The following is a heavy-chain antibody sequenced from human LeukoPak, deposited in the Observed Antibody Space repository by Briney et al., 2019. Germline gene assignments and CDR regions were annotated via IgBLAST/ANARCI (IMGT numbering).Heavy chain of an antibody. CDR1: GGTFSSYA. D-gene: IGHD1-26*01. Sequence: SVKVSCKASGGTFSSYAISWVRQAPGQGLEWMGGIIPIFGTANYAQKVQGRVTITADESTSTAYMELSSLRSEDTAVYYCARSSGSYPTPYWYFDLWGRGTLVTVSS. J-gene: IGHJ2*01. CDR3: ARSSGSYPTPYWYFDL. CDR2: IIPIFGTA. V-gene: IGHV1-69*13.